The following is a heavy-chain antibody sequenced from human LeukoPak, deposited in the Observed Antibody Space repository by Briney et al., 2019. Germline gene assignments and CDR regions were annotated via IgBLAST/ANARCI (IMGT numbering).Heavy chain of an antibody. CDR3: AREATMVRGVIIKGRYFDY. CDR2: IYYSGST. CDR1: GGSISSSSYY. Sequence: TSETLSLTCTVSGGSISSSSYYWGWIRQPPGKGLEWIGSIYYSGSTYYNPSLKSRVTISVDTSKNQFSLKLSSVTAADTAVYYCAREATMVRGVIIKGRYFDYWGQGTLVTVSS. J-gene: IGHJ4*02. V-gene: IGHV4-39*07. D-gene: IGHD3-10*01.